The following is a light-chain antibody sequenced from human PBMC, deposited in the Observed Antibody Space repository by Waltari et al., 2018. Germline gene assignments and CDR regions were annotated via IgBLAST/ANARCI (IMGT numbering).Light chain of an antibody. CDR1: QNLLHSNGYNY. V-gene: IGKV2-28*01. J-gene: IGKJ1*01. CDR3: MQPLQTPWT. Sequence: DFVMTQSPLSLPVTPGEPVSISCRSSQNLLHSNGYNYLDWYLQKPGQSPKLLIYMGSNRASGVPDRFSGSGSGTDFTLKISRVEAEDVGVYYCMQPLQTPWTFGQGTKVEIK. CDR2: MGS.